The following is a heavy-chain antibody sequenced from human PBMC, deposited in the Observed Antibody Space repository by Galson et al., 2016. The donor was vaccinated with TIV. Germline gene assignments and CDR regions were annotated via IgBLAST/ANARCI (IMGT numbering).Heavy chain of an antibody. CDR3: AKGAKEHVYHAMDV. CDR1: GFTFGSYA. V-gene: IGHV3-9*01. D-gene: IGHD1-26*01. Sequence: SLRLSCAASGFTFGSYAMTWVRQAPGKGLEWVSGIHWSSSTTGYADSVKGRFTISRDNAKNSLYLQMNSLRGEDTALYYCAKGAKEHVYHAMDVWGQGTTVTVSS. J-gene: IGHJ6*02. CDR2: IHWSSSTT.